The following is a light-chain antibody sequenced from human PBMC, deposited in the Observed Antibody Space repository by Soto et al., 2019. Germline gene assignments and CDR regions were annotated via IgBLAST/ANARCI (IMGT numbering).Light chain of an antibody. Sequence: QSALTQPASVSGSPGHSITISCTGSSNDVGSYKFVSWYQQYPGKTHKLIIYEASKRPAGVSSRFTGSKSGNTASLRISGLQAMDEADYYCCSYAGDSAFLFGGGTKLTVL. CDR3: CSYAGDSAFL. CDR1: SNDVGSYKF. J-gene: IGLJ2*01. CDR2: EAS. V-gene: IGLV2-23*02.